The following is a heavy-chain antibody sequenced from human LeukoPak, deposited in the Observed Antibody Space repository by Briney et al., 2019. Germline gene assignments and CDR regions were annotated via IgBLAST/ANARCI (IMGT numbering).Heavy chain of an antibody. V-gene: IGHV1-18*01. Sequence: ASVTVSCKASGYTFSSYGLNWVRQAPGHGLEWLGWISPYNGDTNYAQSLQGRVTMTRDISTSTASMELRSLRSDDTAVYYCARVLRYSSSSGDAFDIWGQGTMVTVSS. CDR3: ARVLRYSSSSGDAFDI. CDR2: ISPYNGDT. CDR1: GYTFSSYG. J-gene: IGHJ3*02. D-gene: IGHD6-6*01.